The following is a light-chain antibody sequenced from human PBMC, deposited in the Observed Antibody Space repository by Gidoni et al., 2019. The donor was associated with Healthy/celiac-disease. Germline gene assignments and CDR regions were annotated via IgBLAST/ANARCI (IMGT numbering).Light chain of an antibody. CDR2: GAY. V-gene: IGKV3-15*01. J-gene: IGKJ1*01. CDR1: QSVSSN. CDR3: QKYNNWPPWT. Sequence: EIVMTQSPATLSVSPGERATLSCRASQSVSSNLAWYQQKPGQAPRLLIYGAYTRATGIPARFSGSGSGKEFNLTISRLQSEDFAVYYCQKYNNWPPWTFGQGTKVEIK.